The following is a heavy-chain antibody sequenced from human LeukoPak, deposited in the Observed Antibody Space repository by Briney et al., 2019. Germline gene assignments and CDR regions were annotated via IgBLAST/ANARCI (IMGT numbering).Heavy chain of an antibody. Sequence: ASVKVSCKASGYTFTSYGISWVRQAPGQGLEWKGWISAYNGNTNYAQKLQGRVTMTTDTSTSTAYMELRSLRSDDTAVYYCARDVSSMITFGGVIVRENYYYGMDVWGQGTTVTVSS. CDR1: GYTFTSYG. D-gene: IGHD3-16*02. J-gene: IGHJ6*02. CDR3: ARDVSSMITFGGVIVRENYYYGMDV. V-gene: IGHV1-18*01. CDR2: ISAYNGNT.